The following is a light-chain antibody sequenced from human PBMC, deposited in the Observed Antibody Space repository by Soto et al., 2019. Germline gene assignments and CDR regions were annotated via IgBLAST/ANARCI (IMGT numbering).Light chain of an antibody. CDR2: RNN. CDR1: TPNIGSNY. CDR3: ASWDDSLSGRV. V-gene: IGLV1-47*01. Sequence: QSVLAQPPSASGTPGQRVIISCSGKTPNIGSNYVYWYRHLPGTAPQLLIYRNNQRPSGVSDRFSGSKSRTSASLAISGLRSEDEADYYCASWDDSLSGRVFGGGTQLTVL. J-gene: IGLJ3*02.